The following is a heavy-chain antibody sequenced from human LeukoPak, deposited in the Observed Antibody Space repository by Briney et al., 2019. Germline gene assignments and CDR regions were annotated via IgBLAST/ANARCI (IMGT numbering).Heavy chain of an antibody. V-gene: IGHV3-23*01. CDR1: GFTFTSYA. J-gene: IGHJ4*02. CDR2: LTGDGNT. CDR3: AKVKGKLIGYFDY. Sequence: GGSLRLSCAASGFTFTSYAMSWVRQAPGKGLEWVSVLTGDGNTYYADSGKGRFTSSSDDSKNRLFLQMYRLRAEDTAVYFCAKVKGKLIGYFDYWGQGTLVTVSS. D-gene: IGHD2-15*01.